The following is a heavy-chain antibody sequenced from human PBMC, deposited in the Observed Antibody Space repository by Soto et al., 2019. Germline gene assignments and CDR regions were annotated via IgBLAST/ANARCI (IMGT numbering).Heavy chain of an antibody. CDR3: ATVSLQLTSMDY. Sequence: NPSETLSLTCTVSVGSVSSGSYYWNWIRQPPGKGLEWIGSIYHSGSTDYNPSLKSRVTISVDTSKNQFSLKLGSVTAADTAVYYCATVSLQLTSMDYWGQGALVTVSS. CDR2: IYHSGST. CDR1: VGSVSSGSYY. D-gene: IGHD2-2*01. V-gene: IGHV4-61*01. J-gene: IGHJ4*02.